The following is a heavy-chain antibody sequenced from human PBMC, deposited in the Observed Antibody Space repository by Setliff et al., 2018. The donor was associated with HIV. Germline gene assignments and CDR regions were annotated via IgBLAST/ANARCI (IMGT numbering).Heavy chain of an antibody. CDR3: ARESEVRGPLITPYYYYYMDV. CDR1: GGSINDFY. J-gene: IGHJ6*03. V-gene: IGHV4-4*07. CDR2: IYSSGTT. D-gene: IGHD3-10*01. Sequence: SETLSLTCTVSGGSINDFYWSWIWQPAGKGLEWNGRIYSSGTTYYNPSLKSRISMSIDTSKNEFSLKLRSVTAADTAVYYCARESEVRGPLITPYYYYYMDVWGNGTTVTVSS.